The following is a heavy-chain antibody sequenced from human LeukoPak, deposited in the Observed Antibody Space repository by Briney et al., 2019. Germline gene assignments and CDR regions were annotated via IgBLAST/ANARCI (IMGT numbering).Heavy chain of an antibody. CDR2: TYYRSKWYN. D-gene: IGHD6-13*01. V-gene: IGHV6-1*01. J-gene: IGHJ4*02. CDR3: ARDPGIAAAGNLYYFDY. Sequence: SQTLSLTCAISGDSVSSNSAAWNWIRQSPSRGPEWLGRTYYRSKWYNDYAVSVKSRITIDPDTSKNQFSLQLNSVTPEDTAMYYCARDPGIAAAGNLYYFDYWGQGTLVTVSS. CDR1: GDSVSSNSAA.